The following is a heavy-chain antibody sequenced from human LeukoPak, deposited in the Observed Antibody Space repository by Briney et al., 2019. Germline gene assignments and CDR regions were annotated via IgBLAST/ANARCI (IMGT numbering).Heavy chain of an antibody. CDR3: ARVKGDGDSYYFDY. J-gene: IGHJ4*02. CDR1: GFIFSTYS. D-gene: IGHD4-17*01. CDR2: ISSSGSGI. Sequence: GGSLRLSCVASGFIFSTYSMSWVRQAPGKGLEWVSYISSSGSGIFYADSVKGRFTISRDNAKDSLSLQMNSLRDEDTAVYYCARVKGDGDSYYFDYWGQGTLFTVSS. V-gene: IGHV3-48*02.